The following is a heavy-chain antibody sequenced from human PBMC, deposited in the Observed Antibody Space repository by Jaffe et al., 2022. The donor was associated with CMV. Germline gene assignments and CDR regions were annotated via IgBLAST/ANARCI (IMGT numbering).Heavy chain of an antibody. V-gene: IGHV3-33*01. D-gene: IGHD3-3*01. CDR2: IWYDGSNK. CDR1: GFTFSSYG. J-gene: IGHJ4*02. CDR3: ARDRATYYDFWSGYFPDQAQLWTFDY. Sequence: QVQLVESGGGVVQPGRSLRLSCAASGFTFSSYGMHWVRQAPGKGLEWVAVIWYDGSNKYYADSVKGRFTISRDNSKNTLYLQMNSLRAEDTAVYYCARDRATYYDFWSGYFPDQAQLWTFDYWGQGTLVTVSS.